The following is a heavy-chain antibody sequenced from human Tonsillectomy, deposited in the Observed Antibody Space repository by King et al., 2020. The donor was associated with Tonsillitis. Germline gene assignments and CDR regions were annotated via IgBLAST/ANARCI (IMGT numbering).Heavy chain of an antibody. CDR2: IKRKTDGGTT. J-gene: IGHJ4*02. Sequence: DVQLVESGGGLVKPGGSLRLSCAASGFTFSNAWMSWVRQAPGKGLEWVGRIKRKTDGGTTDHAAPVKGRFTISRDDSKNTLYLQMNSLKTEDTAVYYCTTVGYYGSASLDYWGQGTLVTVSS. CDR3: TTVGYYGSASLDY. V-gene: IGHV3-15*01. CDR1: GFTFSNAW. D-gene: IGHD3-10*01.